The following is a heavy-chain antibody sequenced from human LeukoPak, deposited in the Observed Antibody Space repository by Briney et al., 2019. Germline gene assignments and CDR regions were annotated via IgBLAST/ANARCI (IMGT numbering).Heavy chain of an antibody. CDR3: ARQTGSGLFTLP. CDR2: IYYTGNT. Sequence: SETLSLTCTVSGVSISSSNSYWGWIRQPPGKGLEWVGSIYYTGNTYYNASLKSRVTITIDTSNNQISLRLISVTATDTAMYYCARQTGSGLFTLPGGQGTLVTVSS. D-gene: IGHD3/OR15-3a*01. V-gene: IGHV4-39*01. CDR1: GVSISSSNSY. J-gene: IGHJ4*02.